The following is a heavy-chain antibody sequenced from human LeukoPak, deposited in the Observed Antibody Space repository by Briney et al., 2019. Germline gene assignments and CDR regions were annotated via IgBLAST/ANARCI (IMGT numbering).Heavy chain of an antibody. CDR3: AKAGDVRGVPYGMDV. J-gene: IGHJ6*02. CDR2: ISGSGGST. V-gene: IGHV3-23*01. D-gene: IGHD3-10*02. CDR1: GFIFSSYA. Sequence: PGGSLRLSCAASGFIFSSYAMSWVRQAPGKGLEWVSAISGSGGSTYYADSVKGRFTISRDNSKNTLYLQMNSLRAEDTAVYYCAKAGDVRGVPYGMDVWGQGTTVTVSS.